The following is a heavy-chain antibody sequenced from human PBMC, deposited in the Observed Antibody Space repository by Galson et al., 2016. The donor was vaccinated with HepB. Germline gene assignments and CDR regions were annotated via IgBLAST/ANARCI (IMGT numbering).Heavy chain of an antibody. V-gene: IGHV2-5*02. J-gene: IGHJ4*02. CDR3: AHSSYDILTGTYLAKYYFDD. D-gene: IGHD3-9*01. CDR1: GFSLRTSGVG. CDR2: IYWDDDK. Sequence: PALVKPTQTLTLTCTFSGFSLRTSGVGVGWIRQPPGKALEWLALIYWDDDKRYSPSLKSSLTITKDTSKNKEVLTMTNRDPVDTATYSCAHSSYDILTGTYLAKYYFDDRGQGTLVTVSS.